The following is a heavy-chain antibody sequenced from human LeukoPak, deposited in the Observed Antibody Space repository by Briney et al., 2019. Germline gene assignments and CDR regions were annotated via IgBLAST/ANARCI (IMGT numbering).Heavy chain of an antibody. CDR2: ISGSGGSA. V-gene: IGHV3-23*01. J-gene: IGHJ4*02. Sequence: GGSLRLSCAASGFTFSSYAMSWVRQAPGKGLEWVSAISGSGGSAYYADSVKGRFTISRDNSKNTLYLQMNSLRAEDTAVYYCAKVSAVGYCSGGSCYFPFDYWGQGTLVTVSS. D-gene: IGHD2-15*01. CDR1: GFTFSSYA. CDR3: AKVSAVGYCSGGSCYFPFDY.